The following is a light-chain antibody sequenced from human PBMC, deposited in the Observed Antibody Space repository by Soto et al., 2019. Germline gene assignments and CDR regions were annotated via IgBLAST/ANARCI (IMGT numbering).Light chain of an antibody. CDR2: EVS. CDR1: SRNVGTYQA. Sequence: QSVLTQPASVSGSPGQSVTISCTGTSRNVGTYQAISWYQQHPGKAPKLILFEVSQRPSGVSDRFSGSKSGITASLTISGLQAEDEADYYCCSYASSSTYVFGTGTKVTVL. J-gene: IGLJ1*01. V-gene: IGLV2-23*02. CDR3: CSYASSSTYV.